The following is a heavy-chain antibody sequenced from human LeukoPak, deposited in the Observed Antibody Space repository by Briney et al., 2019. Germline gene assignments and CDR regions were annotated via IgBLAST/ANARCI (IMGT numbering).Heavy chain of an antibody. CDR3: ARERRATGTRSSYFDY. D-gene: IGHD1-1*01. CDR2: ISAYNGNT. V-gene: IGHV1-18*01. Sequence: GASVKVSCKASGYTFTSYGISWVRQAPGQGLEWMGWISAYNGNTNYAQKLQGRVTMTTDTSTSTAYMELRSLRSDDTAVYYCARERRATGTRSSYFDYWGQGTLVTVSS. CDR1: GYTFTSYG. J-gene: IGHJ4*02.